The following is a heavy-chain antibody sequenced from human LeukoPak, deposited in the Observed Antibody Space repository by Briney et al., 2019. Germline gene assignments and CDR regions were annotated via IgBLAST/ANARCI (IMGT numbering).Heavy chain of an antibody. J-gene: IGHJ4*02. CDR3: ANENYYGSGSYPDY. CDR2: ISYDGSNK. D-gene: IGHD3-10*01. V-gene: IGHV3-30*18. CDR1: GFTFSSYG. Sequence: GGSLRLSCAASGFTFSSYGMHWVRQAPGKGLEWVAVISYDGSNKYYADSVKGRFTISRDNSKNSLYLQMNSLRAEDTAVYYCANENYYGSGSYPDYWGQGTLVTVSS.